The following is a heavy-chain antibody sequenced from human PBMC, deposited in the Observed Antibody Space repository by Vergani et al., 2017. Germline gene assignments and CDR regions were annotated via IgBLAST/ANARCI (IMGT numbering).Heavy chain of an antibody. Sequence: QVQLVQSGAEVKKPGSSVKVSCKASGGTFSSYTISWVRQAPGQGLEWMGRIIPILGIANYAQKFQGRVTITADKSTSTAYMELSSLKAEDTAVYYCARGPGVVEGAFDIWGQGTMVTVSS. CDR2: IIPILGIA. CDR1: GGTFSSYT. V-gene: IGHV1-69*02. CDR3: ARGPGVVEGAFDI. J-gene: IGHJ3*02. D-gene: IGHD2-15*01.